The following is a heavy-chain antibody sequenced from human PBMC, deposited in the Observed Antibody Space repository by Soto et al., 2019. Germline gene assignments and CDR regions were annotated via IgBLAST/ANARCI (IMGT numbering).Heavy chain of an antibody. J-gene: IGHJ6*02. CDR2: ISGSGGST. CDR3: AKAYNHRGYSYGYYYYYGMDV. V-gene: IGHV3-23*01. Sequence: GSLRLSCAASGFTFSSYAMSWVRQAPGKGLEWVSAISGSGGSTYYADSVKGRFTISRDNSKNTLYLQMNSLRAEDTAVYYCAKAYNHRGYSYGYYYYYGMDVWGQGTTVTVSS. D-gene: IGHD5-18*01. CDR1: GFTFSSYA.